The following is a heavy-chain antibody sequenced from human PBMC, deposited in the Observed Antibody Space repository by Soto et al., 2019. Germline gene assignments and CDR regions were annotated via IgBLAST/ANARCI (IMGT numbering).Heavy chain of an antibody. Sequence: GGSLRLSCVGSGFTFSNYGMHWVRQPPGKGLEWVALIADDGDKRYYAGSVRGRLIISRDNSKDTLYLQMNSLRAEDTAVYYCARDRITMVRGAQGYYYYGMDVWGQGTTVTVSS. CDR1: GFTFSNYG. CDR3: ARDRITMVRGAQGYYYYGMDV. J-gene: IGHJ6*02. CDR2: IADDGDKR. D-gene: IGHD3-10*01. V-gene: IGHV3-33*08.